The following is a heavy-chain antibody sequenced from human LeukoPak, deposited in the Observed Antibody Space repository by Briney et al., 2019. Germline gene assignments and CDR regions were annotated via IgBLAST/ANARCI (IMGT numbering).Heavy chain of an antibody. CDR2: MYSGGST. D-gene: IGHD3-10*01. V-gene: IGHV3-53*01. J-gene: IGHJ4*02. Sequence: GGSLRLSCAASGFTVSSKYMSWVRQAPGKGLEWVSVMYSGGSTYYADSVEGRFTISRDNSKDTVYLQMNSLRAEDTAVYYCASVTMVRGPHFDYWGQGTLVTVSS. CDR3: ASVTMVRGPHFDY. CDR1: GFTVSSKY.